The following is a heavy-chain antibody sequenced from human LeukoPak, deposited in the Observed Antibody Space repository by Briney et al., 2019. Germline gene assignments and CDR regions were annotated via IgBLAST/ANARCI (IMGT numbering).Heavy chain of an antibody. CDR1: GFTFSTYI. Sequence: GGSLRLSCAASGFTFSTYIMNWVRQTPGKGLEWVSRINSDGSSTSYADSVKGRFTISRDNAKNSLYLQMDSLRVEDTAVYYCARDPYSGNYGAYYYYYMDVWGKGTTVTISS. CDR3: ARDPYSGNYGAYYYYYMDV. V-gene: IGHV3-74*01. J-gene: IGHJ6*03. CDR2: INSDGSST. D-gene: IGHD1-26*01.